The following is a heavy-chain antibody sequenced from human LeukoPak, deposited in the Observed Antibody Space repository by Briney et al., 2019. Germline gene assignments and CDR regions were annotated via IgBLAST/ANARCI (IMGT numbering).Heavy chain of an antibody. V-gene: IGHV1-8*03. CDR2: MNPNSGNT. Sequence: ASVEVSCKASGYTFTSYDINWVRQATGQGLEWMGWMNPNSGNTGYAQKFQGRVTITRNTSISTAYMELSSLRSEDTAVYYCARGIVVVVAAKSLNYYYYYMDVWGKGTTVTVSS. J-gene: IGHJ6*03. D-gene: IGHD2-15*01. CDR1: GYTFTSYD. CDR3: ARGIVVVVAAKSLNYYYYYMDV.